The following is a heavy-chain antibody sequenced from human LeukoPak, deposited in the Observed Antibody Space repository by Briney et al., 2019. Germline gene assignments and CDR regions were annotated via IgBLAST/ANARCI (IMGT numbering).Heavy chain of an antibody. V-gene: IGHV4-34*01. J-gene: IGHJ6*03. D-gene: IGHD3-10*01. Sequence: SETLSLTCAVYGGSFSGYYWSWIRQPPGKGLEWIGEINHSGSTNYNPSLKSRVTISVDTSKNQFSLKLSSVTAADTAVYYCARHSSVLWFGDHRYYYYYYMDVWGKGTTVTISS. CDR3: ARHSSVLWFGDHRYYYYYYMDV. CDR2: INHSGST. CDR1: GGSFSGYY.